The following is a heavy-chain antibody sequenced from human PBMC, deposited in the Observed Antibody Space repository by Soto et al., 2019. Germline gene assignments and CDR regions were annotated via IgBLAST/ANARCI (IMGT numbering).Heavy chain of an antibody. V-gene: IGHV1-46*01. CDR1: GYTFTSYY. J-gene: IGHJ6*02. CDR3: AREPHGSGGYYYHYGMDV. D-gene: IGHD3-10*01. Sequence: ASVKVSCKASGYTFTSYYMHWVRQAPGQGLEWMGIINPSGGSTSYAQKFQGRVTMTRDTSTSTVYMELSSLRSEDTAVYYCAREPHGSGGYYYHYGMDVWGQGTTVTVSS. CDR2: INPSGGST.